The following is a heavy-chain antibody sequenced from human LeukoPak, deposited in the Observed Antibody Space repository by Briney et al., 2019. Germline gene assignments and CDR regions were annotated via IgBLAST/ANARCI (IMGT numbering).Heavy chain of an antibody. Sequence: GGSLRLSCAASGFTFSSYSMNWVRQAPGKGLEWVSSISSGSAYIYYADSVRGRFTISRDNAKNSLYLQMNSLRAGDTAVYYCARGHYGDTYGMDVWGQGTTVTVSS. CDR2: ISSGSAYI. CDR3: ARGHYGDTYGMDV. D-gene: IGHD4-17*01. CDR1: GFTFSSYS. V-gene: IGHV3-21*01. J-gene: IGHJ6*02.